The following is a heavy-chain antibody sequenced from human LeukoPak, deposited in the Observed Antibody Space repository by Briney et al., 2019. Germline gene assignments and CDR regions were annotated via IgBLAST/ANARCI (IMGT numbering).Heavy chain of an antibody. CDR1: GGSISSYY. CDR3: AKSNGYGLVDI. J-gene: IGHJ3*02. D-gene: IGHD3-10*01. Sequence: KPSETLSLTCTVSGGSISSYYWGWIRQPPGKGLGWIGNIFYSGSTYYSPSVKSRVTISLDTSRNQFSLKLNSVTAADTAVYYCAKSNGYGLVDIWGQGTMVTVSS. V-gene: IGHV4-39*07. CDR2: IFYSGST.